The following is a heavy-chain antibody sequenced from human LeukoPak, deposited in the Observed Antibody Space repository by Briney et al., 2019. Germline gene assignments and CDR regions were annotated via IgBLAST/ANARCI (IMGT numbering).Heavy chain of an antibody. J-gene: IGHJ4*02. CDR2: ISAYNGNT. Sequence: GATVKVSRRASGYTFTSYGISWVRQAPGQGLEWMGWISAYNGNTHHAQKLQGRVTMTTDTSTSTAYMELRSLRSDDTAVYYCARITYYYDNSGYHPAAPFDYWGQGTLVTVSS. V-gene: IGHV1-18*01. CDR3: ARITYYYDNSGYHPAAPFDY. CDR1: GYTFTSYG. D-gene: IGHD3-22*01.